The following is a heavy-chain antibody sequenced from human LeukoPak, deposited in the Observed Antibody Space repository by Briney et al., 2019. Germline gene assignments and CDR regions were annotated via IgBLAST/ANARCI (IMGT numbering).Heavy chain of an antibody. D-gene: IGHD3-10*01. CDR2: ISGSGGST. Sequence: GGSLRLSCAASGFTVSSYAMSWFRQAPGKGLEWVSAISGSGGSTYYADSVKGRFIISRDNSKNTLYLQMNSLRAEDTAVYYCAKAFYFNWFDHWGQGTLVTVSS. CDR1: GFTVSSYA. J-gene: IGHJ5*02. V-gene: IGHV3-23*01. CDR3: AKAFYFNWFDH.